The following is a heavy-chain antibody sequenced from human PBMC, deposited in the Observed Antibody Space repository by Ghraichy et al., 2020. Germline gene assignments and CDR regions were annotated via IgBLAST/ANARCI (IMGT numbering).Heavy chain of an antibody. D-gene: IGHD3-22*01. Sequence: GGSLRLSCAASGFTFSSYSMNWVRQAPGKGLEWVSYISSSSSTIYYADSVKGRFTISRDNAKNSLYLQMNSLRDEDTAVYYCAPTYYYDSSGYYPFKYWGQGTLVTVSS. V-gene: IGHV3-48*02. CDR1: GFTFSSYS. CDR3: APTYYYDSSGYYPFKY. CDR2: ISSSSSTI. J-gene: IGHJ4*02.